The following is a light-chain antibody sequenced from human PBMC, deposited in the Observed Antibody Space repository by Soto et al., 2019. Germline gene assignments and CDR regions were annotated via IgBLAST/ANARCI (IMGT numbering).Light chain of an antibody. CDR1: SGHNNHA. J-gene: IGLJ3*02. V-gene: IGLV4-69*01. Sequence: QLVLTQSPSASASLGASVKLTCTLSSGHNNHAIAWHQQQPEKGPRYVLKLNSDGSHNKGDGIPDRFSGSSYGAECYLTIASLQSEDEADYYCQTWDTGIRVFGGGTKVTVL. CDR2: LNSDGSH. CDR3: QTWDTGIRV.